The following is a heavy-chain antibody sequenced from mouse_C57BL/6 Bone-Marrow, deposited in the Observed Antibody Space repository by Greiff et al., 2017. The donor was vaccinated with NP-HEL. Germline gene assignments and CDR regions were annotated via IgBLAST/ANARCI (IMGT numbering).Heavy chain of an antibody. D-gene: IGHD6-1*01. CDR2: ISYDGSN. CDR1: GYSITSGYY. J-gene: IGHJ4*01. Sequence: ESGPGLVKPSQSLSLTCSVTGYSITSGYYWNWIRQFPGNKLEWMGYISYDGSNNYNPSLKNRISITRDTSKNQFFLKLNSVTTEDTATYYCARERRGRPFYYAMDYWGQGTSVTVSS. V-gene: IGHV3-6*01. CDR3: ARERRGRPFYYAMDY.